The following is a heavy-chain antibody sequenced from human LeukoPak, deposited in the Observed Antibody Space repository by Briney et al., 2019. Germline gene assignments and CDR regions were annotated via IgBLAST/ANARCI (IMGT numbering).Heavy chain of an antibody. CDR2: IIPIFGTA. Sequence: ASVKVSCKASGGTFSSYAISWVRQAPGQGLEWMGGIIPIFGTANYAQKFQGRVTITADESTSTAYMELSSLRSEDTAVYYCARDFDSVTTADYWGQGTLVTVSS. V-gene: IGHV1-69*13. CDR1: GGTFSSYA. CDR3: ARDFDSVTTADY. D-gene: IGHD4-17*01. J-gene: IGHJ4*02.